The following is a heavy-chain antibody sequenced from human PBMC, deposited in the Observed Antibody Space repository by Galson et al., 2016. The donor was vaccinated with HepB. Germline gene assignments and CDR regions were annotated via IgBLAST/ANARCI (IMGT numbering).Heavy chain of an antibody. CDR3: TTWDWGLDC. D-gene: IGHD3/OR15-3a*01. CDR1: W. J-gene: IGHJ4*02. CDR2: IRNKRDGGTA. Sequence: WMTWVRQAPGKGLEWVGNIRNKRDGGTADYGAPVKGRFTISRDDSKNTPYLQMSSLKTDDTAVYFCTTWDWGLDCWGQGTLVTVSS. V-gene: IGHV3-15*05.